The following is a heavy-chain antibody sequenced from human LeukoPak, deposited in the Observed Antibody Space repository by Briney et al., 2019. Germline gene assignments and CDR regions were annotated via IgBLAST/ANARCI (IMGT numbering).Heavy chain of an antibody. J-gene: IGHJ4*02. CDR1: GFTFSSYS. CDR3: AREGSIVPHQDLDY. D-gene: IGHD2-8*01. Sequence: PGGSLRLSCAVSGFTFSSYSMNWVRQAPGKGLEWVSSINSRGSGEYYADSVKGRFTISRDNAKNSLYLQMNSLRAEDTAVYYCAREGSIVPHQDLDYWGQGTLVTVSS. V-gene: IGHV3-21*01. CDR2: INSRGSGE.